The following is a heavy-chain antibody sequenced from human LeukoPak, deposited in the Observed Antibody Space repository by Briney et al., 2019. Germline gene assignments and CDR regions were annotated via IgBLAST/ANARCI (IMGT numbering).Heavy chain of an antibody. D-gene: IGHD6-13*01. V-gene: IGHV4-59*01. CDR3: ARRIAAADYNWFDP. CDR1: GGSISTYY. CDR2: IYYSGST. J-gene: IGHJ5*02. Sequence: KPSETLSLTCTVSGGSISTYYWSWIRQPPGKGLEWIGYIYYSGSTNYNPSLKSRVTISVDTSKNQFSLKLSSVNAADTAVYYCARRIAAADYNWFDPRGQGTLVTVSS.